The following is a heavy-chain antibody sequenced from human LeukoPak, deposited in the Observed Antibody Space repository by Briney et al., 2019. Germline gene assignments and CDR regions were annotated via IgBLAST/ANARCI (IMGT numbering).Heavy chain of an antibody. Sequence: QPGGSLRLSCVASGFTFSSYSMNWVRQAPGKGLEWVAVISYDGSNKYYADSVKGRFTISRDNSKNTLYLQMNSLRAEDTAVYYCAKLGPLYGALISDAFDIWGQGTMVTVSS. D-gene: IGHD4-17*01. CDR3: AKLGPLYGALISDAFDI. J-gene: IGHJ3*02. V-gene: IGHV3-30*18. CDR1: GFTFSSYS. CDR2: ISYDGSNK.